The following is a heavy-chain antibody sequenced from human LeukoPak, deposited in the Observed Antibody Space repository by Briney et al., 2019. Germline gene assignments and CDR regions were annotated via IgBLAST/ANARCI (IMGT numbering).Heavy chain of an antibody. D-gene: IGHD6-19*01. V-gene: IGHV4-34*01. CDR3: ARGTFTGYSSGGWFDP. Sequence: SETLSLTCAVYGGSFSGYYWSWIRRPPGKGLEWIGEINHSGGTNYNPSLKSRVTISVDTSKNQISLKLSSVTAADTAVYYCARGTFTGYSSGGWFDPWGQGTLVTVSS. CDR1: GGSFSGYY. CDR2: INHSGGT. J-gene: IGHJ5*02.